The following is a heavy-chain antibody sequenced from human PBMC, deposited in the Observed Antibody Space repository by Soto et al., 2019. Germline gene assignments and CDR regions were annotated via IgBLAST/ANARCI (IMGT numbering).Heavy chain of an antibody. CDR1: GFIFSTYG. J-gene: IGHJ4*02. D-gene: IGHD3-22*01. CDR2: ISYDGRDI. Sequence: ESGGGVVQPGRSLRLSCAASGFIFSTYGMHWVRQAPGKGLEWVAVISYDGRDILYADSVKGRFTISRADSKNTLYLQMNSLRAEDTAMYYCVPDRYYDSSGYYPSYWGQGTLVTVSS. CDR3: VPDRYYDSSGYYPSY. V-gene: IGHV3-30*03.